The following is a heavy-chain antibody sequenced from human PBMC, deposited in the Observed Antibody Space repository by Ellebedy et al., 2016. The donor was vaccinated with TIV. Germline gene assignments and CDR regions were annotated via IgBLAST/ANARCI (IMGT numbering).Heavy chain of an antibody. CDR3: ARDRGTMVRGVMDTFDY. D-gene: IGHD3-10*01. V-gene: IGHV3-33*01. Sequence: PGESLKISCAASGFTFSSYGMHWVRQATGKGLEWVAVIWYDGSNKYYADSVKGRFTIPRDNSKNTLYLQMNSLRAEDTAVYYCARDRGTMVRGVMDTFDYWGQGTLVTVSS. CDR1: GFTFSSYG. J-gene: IGHJ4*02. CDR2: IWYDGSNK.